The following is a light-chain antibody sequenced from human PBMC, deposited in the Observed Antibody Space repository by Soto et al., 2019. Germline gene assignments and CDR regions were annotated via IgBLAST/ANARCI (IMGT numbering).Light chain of an antibody. V-gene: IGKV3-20*01. CDR3: QQYHTSPLT. Sequence: EIVLTQSPATLSLSPGERATLSCRASQSVSSSYLAWYQQKPGQAPRLLIYGASSRATGIPDRFSGSGSGTDFTLTISRLEPEDFALYYCQQYHTSPLTFGQGTKVDIK. CDR2: GAS. CDR1: QSVSSSY. J-gene: IGKJ1*01.